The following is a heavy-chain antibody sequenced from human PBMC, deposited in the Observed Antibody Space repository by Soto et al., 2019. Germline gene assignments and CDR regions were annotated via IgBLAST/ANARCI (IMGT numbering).Heavy chain of an antibody. Sequence: SETLSLTCTVYGGSFSGYYWSWIRQPPGKGLEWIGEINHSGSTNYNPSLKSRVTISVDTSKNQFSLKLSSVTAADTAVYYCARGQGGMDVWGQGTTVTVSS. CDR3: ARGQGGMDV. CDR1: GGSFSGYY. CDR2: INHSGST. V-gene: IGHV4-34*01. J-gene: IGHJ6*02.